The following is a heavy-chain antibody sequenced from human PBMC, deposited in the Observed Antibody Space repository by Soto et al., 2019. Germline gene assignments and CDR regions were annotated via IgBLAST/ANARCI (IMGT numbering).Heavy chain of an antibody. CDR2: IWYDGSNK. Sequence: GWSLRLACAASGVTFSSYGMHGFRQAPGKGLEWVAVIWYDGSNKYYADSVKGRFTISRDNSKNTLYLQMNSLRAEDTAVYYCARDFLIVLRYFDWLLANYYYYMDVWGKGTTVTVSS. CDR3: ARDFLIVLRYFDWLLANYYYYMDV. CDR1: GVTFSSYG. D-gene: IGHD3-9*01. J-gene: IGHJ6*03. V-gene: IGHV3-33*01.